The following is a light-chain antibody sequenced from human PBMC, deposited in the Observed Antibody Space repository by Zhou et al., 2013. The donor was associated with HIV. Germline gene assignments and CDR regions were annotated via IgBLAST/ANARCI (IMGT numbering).Light chain of an antibody. Sequence: EIVLTQSPATLSLSPGDRATLSCRASQSVSNSLAWYQQKPGQAPRLLIYDASNRATGIPVRFSGSGSGTDFTLTISRLEPEDFAVYYCQQYGSSPVTFGPGTRVDIK. CDR2: DAS. J-gene: IGKJ3*01. CDR3: QQYGSSPVT. V-gene: IGKV3-20*01. CDR1: QSVSNS.